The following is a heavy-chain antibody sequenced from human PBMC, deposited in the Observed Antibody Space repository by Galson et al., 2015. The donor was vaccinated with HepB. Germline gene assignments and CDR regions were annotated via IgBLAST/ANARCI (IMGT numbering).Heavy chain of an antibody. J-gene: IGHJ6*02. D-gene: IGHD3-16*01. V-gene: IGHV3-23*01. CDR2: ISGSGGGT. CDR1: GFTLSSYA. Sequence: SLRLSCAASGFTLSSYAMNWVRQAPGKGLEWVSAISGSGGGTYYADSVKGRFTISRDISKNMLYLQMNSLRAEDTAVYYCAKDAYTLPGSMDVWGQGTPVTVSS. CDR3: AKDAYTLPGSMDV.